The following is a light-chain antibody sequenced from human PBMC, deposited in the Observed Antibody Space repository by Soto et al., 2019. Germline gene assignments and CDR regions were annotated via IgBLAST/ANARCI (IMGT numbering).Light chain of an antibody. CDR3: SSYTTTTRL. Sequence: QSVLTQPASVSGSPEHSTTIPSPGPTVDFGSNNYVSWFQQRPGKAPTLIIYEVSNRPSGVSTHFSGSKSGNTASLTISGLLPEDEAEYYCSSYTTTTRLFGGGTKLTVL. V-gene: IGLV2-14*01. CDR2: EVS. CDR1: TVDFGSNNY. J-gene: IGLJ3*02.